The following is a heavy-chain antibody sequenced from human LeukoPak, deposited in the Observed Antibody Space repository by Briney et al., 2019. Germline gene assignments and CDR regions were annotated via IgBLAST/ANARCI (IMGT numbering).Heavy chain of an antibody. CDR3: AKDRPHPSAEPTNFDY. CDR1: GFTFRNYG. Sequence: GGSLRLSCAASGFTFRNYGMHWVRQAPGKGLEWVAVISIDGREKYYADSVKGRFTISRDNSKNTLYLQMSSLRGDDTAVYYCAKDRPHPSAEPTNFDYWGQGTLVTVSS. D-gene: IGHD1-14*01. V-gene: IGHV3-30*18. J-gene: IGHJ4*02. CDR2: ISIDGREK.